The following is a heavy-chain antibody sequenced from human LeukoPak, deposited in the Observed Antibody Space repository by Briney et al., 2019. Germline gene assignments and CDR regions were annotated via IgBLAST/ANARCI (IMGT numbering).Heavy chain of an antibody. CDR2: ISYDGSNK. Sequence: PGGSLRLSCAASGFTFSSYAMHWVRQAPGKGLEWVAVISYDGSNKYYADSVKGRFTISRDNSKNTLYLQMNSLRAEDTAVYCCARGDGSYYLFDYWGQGTLVTVSS. V-gene: IGHV3-30-3*01. CDR1: GFTFSSYA. D-gene: IGHD1-26*01. J-gene: IGHJ4*02. CDR3: ARGDGSYYLFDY.